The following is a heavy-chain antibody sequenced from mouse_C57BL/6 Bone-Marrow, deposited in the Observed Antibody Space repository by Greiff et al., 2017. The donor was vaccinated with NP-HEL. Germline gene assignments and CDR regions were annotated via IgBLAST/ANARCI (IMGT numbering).Heavy chain of an antibody. CDR2: ISYSGST. D-gene: IGHD2-4*01. Sequence: EVQLQESGPGLAKPSQTLSLTCSVTGYSITSDYWNWIRKFPGNKLEYMGYISYSGSTYYNPSLKSRISITRDTSKNQYYLQLNSVTTEDTATYYCARYPVSLYYDYDVGAMDYWGQGTSVTVSS. V-gene: IGHV3-8*01. J-gene: IGHJ4*01. CDR3: ARYPVSLYYDYDVGAMDY. CDR1: GYSITSDY.